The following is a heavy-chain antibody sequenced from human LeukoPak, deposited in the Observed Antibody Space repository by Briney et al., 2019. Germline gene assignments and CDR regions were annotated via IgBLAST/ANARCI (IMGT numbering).Heavy chain of an antibody. CDR2: INPNSGGT. CDR3: ARDQQWLAPGNYYFDY. Sequence: GASVKVSCKASGYTFTGYHMHWVRQAPGQGLEWMGWINPNSGGTNYAQKFQGRVTMTRDTSISTAYMELSRLRSGDTAVYYCARDQQWLAPGNYYFDYWGQGTLVTVSS. D-gene: IGHD6-19*01. J-gene: IGHJ4*02. CDR1: GYTFTGYH. V-gene: IGHV1-2*02.